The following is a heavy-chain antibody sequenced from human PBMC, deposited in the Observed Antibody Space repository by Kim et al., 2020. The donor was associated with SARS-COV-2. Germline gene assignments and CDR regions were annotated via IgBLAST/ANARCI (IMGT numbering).Heavy chain of an antibody. D-gene: IGHD2-15*01. V-gene: IGHV4-39*01. CDR1: GGSISSSSYY. Sequence: SETLSLTCTVSGGSISSSSYYWGWIRQPPGKGLEWIGSIYYSGSTYYNPSLKSRVTISVDTSKNQFSLKLSSVTAADTAVYYCASYCSGGSCYSGLGYWGQGTLVTVSS. CDR3: ASYCSGGSCYSGLGY. J-gene: IGHJ4*02. CDR2: IYYSGST.